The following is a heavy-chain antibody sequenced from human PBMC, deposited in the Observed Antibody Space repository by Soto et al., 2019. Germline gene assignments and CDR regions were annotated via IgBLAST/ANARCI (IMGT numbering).Heavy chain of an antibody. Sequence: GGSLRLSCAASGFTFDDYAMHWVRQAPGKGLEWVSGISWNSGSIGYADSVKGRFTISRDNAKNSLYLQMNSLRAEDTALYYCAKNGRRFLEWLSPYYFDYWGQGTLVTVSS. V-gene: IGHV3-9*01. CDR1: GFTFDDYA. CDR2: ISWNSGSI. CDR3: AKNGRRFLEWLSPYYFDY. D-gene: IGHD3-3*01. J-gene: IGHJ4*02.